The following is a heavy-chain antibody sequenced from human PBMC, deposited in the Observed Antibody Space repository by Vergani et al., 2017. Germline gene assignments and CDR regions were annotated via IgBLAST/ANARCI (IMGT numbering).Heavy chain of an antibody. CDR1: GFSLSTSGMC. CDR2: IDWDDDK. V-gene: IGHV2-70*01. CDR3: ARTGYYGSGSRTFDY. J-gene: IGHJ4*02. Sequence: QVTLRESGPALVKPTQTLTLTCTFSGFSLSTSGMCVSWIRQPPGKALEWLALIDWDDDKYYSTYLKTRLTISKDTSKNQVVLTMTNMDPVDTATYYCARTGYYGSGSRTFDYWGQGTLVTVSS. D-gene: IGHD3-10*01.